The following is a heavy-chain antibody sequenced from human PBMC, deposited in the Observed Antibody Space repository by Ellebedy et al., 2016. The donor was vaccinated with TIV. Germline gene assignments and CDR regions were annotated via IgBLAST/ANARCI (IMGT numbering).Heavy chain of an antibody. Sequence: MPSETLSLTCTVSGGSISSSSYYWGWIRQPPGKGLEWIGSIYYSGSTYYNPSLKSRVTISVDTSKNQFSLKLSSVTAADTAVYYCARRSNREGATNAWLDYWGQGTLVTVSS. D-gene: IGHD1-26*01. CDR2: IYYSGST. CDR3: ARRSNREGATNAWLDY. J-gene: IGHJ4*02. CDR1: GGSISSSSYY. V-gene: IGHV4-39*01.